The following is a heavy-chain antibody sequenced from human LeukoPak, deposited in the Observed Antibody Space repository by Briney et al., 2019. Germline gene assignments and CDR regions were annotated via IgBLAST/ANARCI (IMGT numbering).Heavy chain of an antibody. CDR3: ARGSYGYGAFDI. D-gene: IGHD5-18*01. CDR2: ISYDGSNK. Sequence: GGSLRLSCAASGFTFSSYAMHWVRQAPGKGLEWVAVISYDGSNKYYADSVKGRFTISRDNSKNTLYLQMNSLRAEDTAVYYCARGSYGYGAFDIWGQGTMVTVSS. V-gene: IGHV3-30*04. J-gene: IGHJ3*02. CDR1: GFTFSSYA.